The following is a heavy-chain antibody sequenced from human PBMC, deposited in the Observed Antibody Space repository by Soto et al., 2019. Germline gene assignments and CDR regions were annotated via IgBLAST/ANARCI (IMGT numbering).Heavy chain of an antibody. V-gene: IGHV1-69*01. D-gene: IGHD5-18*01. CDR1: SAALPISG. Sequence: PVKVSCKASSAALPISGVNWVFQAPRQEIEWMGGIIPIFGTANYAQKFQGRVTITADESTSTAYMELSSLRSEDTAVYYCARSGYSYGLSDPWGQGTLVTVSS. CDR2: IIPIFGTA. CDR3: ARSGYSYGLSDP. J-gene: IGHJ5*02.